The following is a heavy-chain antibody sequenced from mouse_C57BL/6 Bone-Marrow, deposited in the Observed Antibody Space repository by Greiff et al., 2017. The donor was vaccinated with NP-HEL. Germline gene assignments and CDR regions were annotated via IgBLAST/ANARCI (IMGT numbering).Heavy chain of an antibody. CDR1: GYAFSSYW. Sequence: VQLQQSGAELVKPGASVKISCKASGYAFSSYWMNWVKQRPGKGLEWIGQIYPGDGDTNYNGKFKGKATLTADKSSSTAYMQLSSLTSEDSAVYFCARRGGGAYGNPFDYWGQGTTLTVSS. V-gene: IGHV1-80*01. CDR3: ARRGGGAYGNPFDY. D-gene: IGHD2-1*01. J-gene: IGHJ2*01. CDR2: IYPGDGDT.